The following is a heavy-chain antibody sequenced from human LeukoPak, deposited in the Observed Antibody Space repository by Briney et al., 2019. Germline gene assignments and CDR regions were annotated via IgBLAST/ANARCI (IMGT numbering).Heavy chain of an antibody. D-gene: IGHD3-3*01. V-gene: IGHV4-61*02. Sequence: SQTLSLTCTVSGGSISSGSYYWSWIRQPAGKGLEWIGRIYTSGSTNYNPSLKSRVTISVDTSKNQFSLKLSSVTAAYTAVYYCARDKETYYDFWSGNVFDPWGQGTLVTVSS. J-gene: IGHJ5*02. CDR3: ARDKETYYDFWSGNVFDP. CDR1: GGSISSGSYY. CDR2: IYTSGST.